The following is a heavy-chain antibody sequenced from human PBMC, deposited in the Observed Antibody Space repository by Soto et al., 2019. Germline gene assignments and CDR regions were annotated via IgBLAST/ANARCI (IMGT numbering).Heavy chain of an antibody. CDR1: GFSFSNYY. D-gene: IGHD2-21*02. CDR2: IRSGRDT. Sequence: XVSLRLSCAVCGFSFSNYYIHWVRQAPGKGLEWVSSIRSGRDTFYADSVKGRFSISRDDATSSVSLQMNSLRGEDTAVYFCAREETAWPLAYGLDVCGQGTTVTVSS. CDR3: AREETAWPLAYGLDV. J-gene: IGHJ6*02. V-gene: IGHV3-21*01.